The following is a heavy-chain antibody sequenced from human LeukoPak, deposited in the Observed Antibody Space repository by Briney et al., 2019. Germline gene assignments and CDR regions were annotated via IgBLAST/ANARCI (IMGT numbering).Heavy chain of an antibody. CDR1: GFTFSSYS. CDR3: AREADSGSYYLDY. J-gene: IGHJ4*02. CDR2: TSSSSSYI. V-gene: IGHV3-21*01. D-gene: IGHD1-26*01. Sequence: GGSLRLSCAASGFTFSSYSMNWVRQAPGKGLEWVSSTSSSSSYIYYADSVRGRFTISRDNAKNSLYLQMNSLRAEDTAVYYCAREADSGSYYLDYWGQGTLVTVSS.